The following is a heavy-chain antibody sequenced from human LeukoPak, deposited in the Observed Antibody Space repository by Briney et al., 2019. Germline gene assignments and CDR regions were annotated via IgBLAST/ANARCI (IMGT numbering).Heavy chain of an antibody. J-gene: IGHJ4*02. V-gene: IGHV4-59*12. D-gene: IGHD6-13*01. CDR3: ARESKDIAAAGIFDY. Sequence: SETLSLTCTVSGGSISSYFWSWIRQPPGKGLEWIGYIYYSGSTNYNPSLKSRVTISVDKSKNQFSLKLSSVTAADTAVYYCARESKDIAAAGIFDYWGQGTLVTVSS. CDR1: GGSISSYF. CDR2: IYYSGST.